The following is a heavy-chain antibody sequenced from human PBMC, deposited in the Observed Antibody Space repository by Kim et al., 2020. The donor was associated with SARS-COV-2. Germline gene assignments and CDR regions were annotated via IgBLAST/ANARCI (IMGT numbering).Heavy chain of an antibody. CDR1: GYSISSGYY. CDR3: ARDTPEAWIGSFDY. CDR2: IYHSGST. D-gene: IGHD3-3*01. J-gene: IGHJ4*02. Sequence: SETLSLTCTVSGYSISSGYYWGWIRQPPGKGLEWIGSIYHSGSTYYNPSLKSRVTISVDTSKNQFSLKLSSVTAADTAVYYCARDTPEAWIGSFDYWGQGTLVTVSS. V-gene: IGHV4-38-2*02.